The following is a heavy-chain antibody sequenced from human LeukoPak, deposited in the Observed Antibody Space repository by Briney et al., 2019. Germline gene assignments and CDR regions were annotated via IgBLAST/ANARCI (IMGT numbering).Heavy chain of an antibody. CDR2: ISYDGSNK. Sequence: PGRSLRLSCAASGFTFGSYAMHWVRQAPGKGLEWVAVISYDGSNKYYADSVKGRFTISRDNSKNTLYLQMNSLRAEDTAVYYCARDLSGWYFFGWFDPWGQGTLVTVSS. CDR3: ARDLSGWYFFGWFDP. J-gene: IGHJ5*02. CDR1: GFTFGSYA. V-gene: IGHV3-30-3*01. D-gene: IGHD6-19*01.